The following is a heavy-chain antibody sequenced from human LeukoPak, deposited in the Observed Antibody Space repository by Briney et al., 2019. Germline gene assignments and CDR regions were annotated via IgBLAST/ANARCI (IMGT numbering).Heavy chain of an antibody. CDR3: AKHLTGVNSSDC. V-gene: IGHV3-23*01. CDR1: GFSFSNYG. D-gene: IGHD3-9*01. J-gene: IGHJ4*02. Sequence: GGSLRLSCAAAGFSFSNYGMSWVRQAPGKGLEWVSAITDSGSATYYADYVKGRFIISRDNAENTLYLQMHSLRDEDTAVYYCAKHLTGVNSSDCWGQGALVTVSS. CDR2: ITDSGSAT.